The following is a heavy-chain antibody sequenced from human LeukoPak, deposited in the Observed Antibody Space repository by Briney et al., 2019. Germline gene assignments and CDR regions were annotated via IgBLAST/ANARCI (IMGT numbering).Heavy chain of an antibody. J-gene: IGHJ4*02. Sequence: SETLSLTCTVSGYSISSGYYWGWIRQPPGKGLEWIGSIYHSGSTYYNPSLKSRVTISVDTSKNQFSLKLSSVTAADTAVYYCAREPGNVAFDYWGQGTLVTVSS. CDR3: AREPGNVAFDY. D-gene: IGHD2-15*01. V-gene: IGHV4-38-2*02. CDR2: IYHSGST. CDR1: GYSISSGYY.